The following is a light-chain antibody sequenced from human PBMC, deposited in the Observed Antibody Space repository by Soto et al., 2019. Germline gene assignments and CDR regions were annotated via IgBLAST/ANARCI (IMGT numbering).Light chain of an antibody. J-gene: IGKJ3*01. CDR3: QQYGSSRFT. CDR2: GAS. V-gene: IGKV3-20*01. CDR1: QSVSSSY. Sequence: EIVVTQSPGTLSLSPGERATLSCRASQSVSSSYLAWYQQKPGQAPSLLIYGASSRATGIPDRFSGSGSGTDFTLTISRLEPEDFAVYYCQQYGSSRFTFGHGTKVDIK.